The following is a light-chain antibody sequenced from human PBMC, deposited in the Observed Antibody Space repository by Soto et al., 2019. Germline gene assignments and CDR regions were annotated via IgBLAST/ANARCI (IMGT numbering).Light chain of an antibody. CDR1: QSVSSY. Sequence: EIVLTQSPATLSLSPGERATLSCRASQSVSSYLAWYQQKPGQAPRLLMYDASTRATGTPDRFSGSGSGTDFTLIISRLEPEDFAVYYCQQYGDSLLTFGQGTKVDIK. CDR2: DAS. J-gene: IGKJ1*01. CDR3: QQYGDSLLT. V-gene: IGKV3-20*01.